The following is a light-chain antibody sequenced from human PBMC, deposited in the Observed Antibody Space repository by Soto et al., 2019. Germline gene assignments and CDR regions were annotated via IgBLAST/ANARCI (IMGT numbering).Light chain of an antibody. V-gene: IGLV2-8*01. CDR1: SSDVGGYNY. Sequence: QSALTQPPSASGSPGQSVTFSCTGTSSDVGGYNYVSWYQQHPGKAPTLMIHEVTQRPSGVPDRFSGSKSGNTASLTVSGLQAEDEADYYCSSYAGSNNFVVFGGGTKLTVL. J-gene: IGLJ2*01. CDR2: EVT. CDR3: SSYAGSNNFVV.